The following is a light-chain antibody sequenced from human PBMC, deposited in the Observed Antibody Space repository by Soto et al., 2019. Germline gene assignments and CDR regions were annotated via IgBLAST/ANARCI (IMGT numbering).Light chain of an antibody. J-gene: IGKJ1*01. Sequence: DIQMTQSPSTLSVSVGDRVTITCRASQSISSWLAWYQQKSGKAPKLLIYKASSLEGGVPSRFSGSGSGTEFTLTISSLQPDDFATYYCQQYNSFSWTFGQGTKVDIK. CDR3: QQYNSFSWT. CDR1: QSISSW. V-gene: IGKV1-5*03. CDR2: KAS.